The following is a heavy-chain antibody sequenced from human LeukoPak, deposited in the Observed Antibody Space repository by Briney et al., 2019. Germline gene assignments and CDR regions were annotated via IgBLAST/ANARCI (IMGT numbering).Heavy chain of an antibody. CDR3: ARDFAGYYYDSSGYYDY. CDR2: IYYSGST. D-gene: IGHD3-22*01. CDR1: GGSISSYY. J-gene: IGHJ4*02. V-gene: IGHV4-59*01. Sequence: PSETLSLTCTVSGGSISSYYWSWIRQPPGKGLEWIGYIYYSGSTNYNPSLKSRVTISVDTSKNQFSLKLSSVTAADTAVYYCARDFAGYYYDSSGYYDYWGQGTLVTVSS.